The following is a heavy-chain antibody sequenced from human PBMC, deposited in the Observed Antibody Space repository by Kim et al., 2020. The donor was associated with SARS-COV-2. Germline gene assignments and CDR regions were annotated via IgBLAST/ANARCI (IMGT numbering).Heavy chain of an antibody. V-gene: IGHV3-11*06. D-gene: IGHD2-8*01. J-gene: IGHJ4*02. CDR3: ARMVYGDYEDYFDY. Sequence: AGSVKGRFTIPRDNAKNSLYLQMNSLRDEDTAVYFCARMVYGDYEDYFDYWGQGTLVTVSS.